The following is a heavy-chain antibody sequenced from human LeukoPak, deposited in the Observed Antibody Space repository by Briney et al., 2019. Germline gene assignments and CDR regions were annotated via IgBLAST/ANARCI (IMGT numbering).Heavy chain of an antibody. V-gene: IGHV4-4*07. CDR3: ARVQEEMATMRGPFDY. J-gene: IGHJ4*02. D-gene: IGHD5-24*01. CDR1: GGAISSYH. CDR2: IYTSGST. Sequence: PSETLSLTCTVSGGAISSYHWSWIRQPAGKGLEWIGRIYTSGSTNYNPSLKSRVTMSVDTSKNQFSLKLSSVTAADTAVYYCARVQEEMATMRGPFDYWGQGTLVTVSS.